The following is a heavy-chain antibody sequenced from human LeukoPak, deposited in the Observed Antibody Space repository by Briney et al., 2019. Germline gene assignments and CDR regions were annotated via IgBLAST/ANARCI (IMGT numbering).Heavy chain of an antibody. V-gene: IGHV3-20*01. J-gene: IGHJ4*02. CDR1: GFTFDDYG. CDR2: ITWNGDSP. CDR3: ARWSFIKMAAPENY. D-gene: IGHD2-15*01. Sequence: PGGSLRLSCAASGFTFDDYGMSWVRQAPGKGLEWVSGITWNGDSPGYADSVKGRFTISRDNAKNSLYLHLNSLRAEDTALYHCARWSFIKMAAPENYWGQGTLVTVSS.